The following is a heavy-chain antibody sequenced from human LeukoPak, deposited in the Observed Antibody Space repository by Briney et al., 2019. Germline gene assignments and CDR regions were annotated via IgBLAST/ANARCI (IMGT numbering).Heavy chain of an antibody. J-gene: IGHJ3*02. Sequence: GGSLRLSCAASGFTFSNYNMNWARQAPGKGLEWISYMSSTRPTIYYSNSVAGRFTISRDDARGSLFLQMNSLRVEDTAVYYCARGTRDGVVTGAFDIWGQGTMVTVSS. D-gene: IGHD2-21*02. CDR2: MSSTRPTI. CDR3: ARGTRDGVVTGAFDI. CDR1: GFTFSNYN. V-gene: IGHV3-48*01.